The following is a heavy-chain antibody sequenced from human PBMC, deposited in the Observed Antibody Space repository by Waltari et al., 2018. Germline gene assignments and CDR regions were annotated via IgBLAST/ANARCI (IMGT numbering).Heavy chain of an antibody. J-gene: IGHJ3*02. CDR3: ARGLGGITDVFDM. Sequence: QVQLVQSGAEVKKPGASVMISCKASGYTFTTHYVHWVRQAPGQGFEWMGIINLSGGNRNYAQKFQGRVTMTRDTSTTTVYVELSSLRSEDTAVYYCARGLGGITDVFDMWGQGTMVTVAS. CDR2: INLSGGNR. D-gene: IGHD3-3*01. V-gene: IGHV1-46*01. CDR1: GYTFTTHY.